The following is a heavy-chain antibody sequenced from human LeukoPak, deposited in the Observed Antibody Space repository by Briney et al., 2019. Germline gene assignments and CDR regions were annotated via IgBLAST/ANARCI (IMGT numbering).Heavy chain of an antibody. CDR3: ASLHRGIYYLPWDY. Sequence: GGSLRLSCAASGFTFSDYYISWVRQAPGKGLEWVSYISSSGSTIYYADSVKGRFTSSRDNDKNSLYLQMNSLRAEDTAVHYCASLHRGIYYLPWDYLGQGTLVTVSS. CDR1: GFTFSDYY. CDR2: ISSSGSTI. D-gene: IGHD1-26*01. V-gene: IGHV3-11*04. J-gene: IGHJ4*02.